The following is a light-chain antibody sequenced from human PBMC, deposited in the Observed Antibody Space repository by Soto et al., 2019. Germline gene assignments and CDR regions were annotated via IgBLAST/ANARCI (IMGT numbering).Light chain of an antibody. CDR3: QQYYNYPPT. J-gene: IGKJ2*01. CDR2: AAS. V-gene: IGKV1-8*01. CDR1: QGISNY. Sequence: AIRMTQSPSSLSASTGDRVTITCRASQGISNYLAWYQQKPGTAPKLLIYAASTLQSGFPSRFSGSGSGTDFTLTIRYLQSEDFATYFCQQYYNYPPTFGQGTKLEI.